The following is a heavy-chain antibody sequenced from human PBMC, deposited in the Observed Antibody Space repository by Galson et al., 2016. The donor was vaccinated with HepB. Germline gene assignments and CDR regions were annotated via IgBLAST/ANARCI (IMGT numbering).Heavy chain of an antibody. CDR2: IKEDGSEK. D-gene: IGHD6-6*01. V-gene: IGHV3-7*01. Sequence: SLRLSCAASRFTFTSYWMTWVRQAPGKGLEWVANIKEDGSEKYYVDSVKGRFTISRDNTKNSLFLQMDNLRDEDTAVYYCARQIVSFYYYGMDLWGEGTTVIVSS. J-gene: IGHJ6*04. CDR3: ARQIVSFYYYGMDL. CDR1: RFTFTSYW.